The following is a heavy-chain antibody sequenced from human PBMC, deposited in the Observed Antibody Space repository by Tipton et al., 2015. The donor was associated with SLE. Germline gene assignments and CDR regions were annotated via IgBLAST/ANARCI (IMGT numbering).Heavy chain of an antibody. J-gene: IGHJ4*02. CDR2: IIDSGRT. CDR1: GGTFSGHY. CDR3: ARDGAIGARPGSFDY. D-gene: IGHD6-6*01. V-gene: IGHV4-34*12. Sequence: TLSLTCAVYGGTFSGHYWTWIRQSPGKGLEWIGDIIDSGRTNYNPSLKSRVTISADTSKNQFSLKLSSVTAADTAVYFCARDGAIGARPGSFDYWGQRALGIFSP.